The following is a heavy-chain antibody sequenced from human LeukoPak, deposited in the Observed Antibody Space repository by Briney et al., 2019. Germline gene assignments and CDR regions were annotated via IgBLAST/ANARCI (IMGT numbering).Heavy chain of an antibody. CDR1: GYTFTSYG. CDR3: ARDGRVYDSSGPGGY. V-gene: IGHV1-18*01. J-gene: IGHJ4*02. Sequence: ASVKVSCKASGYTFTSYGISWVRQAPGQGLEWMGWISAYNGNTNYAQKLQGRVTMTTDTSTSAAYMELRSLRSDDTAVYYCARDGRVYDSSGPGGYWGQGTLVTVSS. D-gene: IGHD3-22*01. CDR2: ISAYNGNT.